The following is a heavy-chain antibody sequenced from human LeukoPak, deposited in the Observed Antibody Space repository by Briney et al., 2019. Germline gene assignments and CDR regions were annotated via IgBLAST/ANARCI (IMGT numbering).Heavy chain of an antibody. CDR2: IYPADSDT. Sequence: GESLKISCKASGYSFSSYWIGWVRQMPGKGLEWMGIIYPADSDTRYSPSFQGLVTISTDESISTAYLQWSSLKASDTAMYYCVRRGGMGTSTDLDYWGQGTLVTVSS. CDR1: GYSFSSYW. CDR3: VRRGGMGTSTDLDY. D-gene: IGHD4-23*01. J-gene: IGHJ4*02. V-gene: IGHV5-51*01.